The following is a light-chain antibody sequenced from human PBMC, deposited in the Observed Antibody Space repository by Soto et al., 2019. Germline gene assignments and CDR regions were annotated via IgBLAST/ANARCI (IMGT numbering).Light chain of an antibody. Sequence: EVVMTQSPASLSASPGERVTLSCRASQNIRSSLAWYQQRPGQPPRLLIYDASNRAAGIPARFCGSGSGTDFTLTISSLEAEDVAVYYCQQYGNSPITFGQGTQVEIK. V-gene: IGKV3D-15*02. CDR1: QNIRSS. CDR2: DAS. J-gene: IGKJ5*01. CDR3: QQYGNSPIT.